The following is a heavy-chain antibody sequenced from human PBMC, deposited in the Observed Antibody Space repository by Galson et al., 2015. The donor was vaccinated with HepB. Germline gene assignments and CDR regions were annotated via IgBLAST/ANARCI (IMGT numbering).Heavy chain of an antibody. V-gene: IGHV5-10-1*01. CDR2: IDPGDSYT. D-gene: IGHD2-15*01. Sequence: QSGAEVKKPGESLRISCQGSGYRADNYWINWVRQMPGKGLEWMGRIDPGDSYTDYSPAFQGRVTISADKSVNTAYLQCRSLKASDTAIYYCAGPSAASYCMDVLGQGTTVTVSS. CDR1: GYRADNYW. CDR3: AGPSAASYCMDV. J-gene: IGHJ6*02.